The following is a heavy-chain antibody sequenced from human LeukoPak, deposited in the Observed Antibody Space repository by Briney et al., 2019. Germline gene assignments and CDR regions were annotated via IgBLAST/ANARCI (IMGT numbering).Heavy chain of an antibody. Sequence: GGSLRLSCATSGFIFSSDWMCWVRQAPGKGLEWVGNIKTDGNDGNYGYAVKGRCTISRDNAKNSMYLQMNSLRVEDTAVYYCARGDLWLGHWGQGSLVTVSS. J-gene: IGHJ4*02. D-gene: IGHD3-10*01. CDR3: ARGDLWLGH. CDR2: IKTDGNDG. V-gene: IGHV3-7*01. CDR1: GFIFSSDW.